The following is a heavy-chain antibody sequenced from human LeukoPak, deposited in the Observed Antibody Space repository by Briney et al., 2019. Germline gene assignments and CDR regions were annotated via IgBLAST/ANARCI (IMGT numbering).Heavy chain of an antibody. V-gene: IGHV4-59*08. CDR1: GGSISSYY. CDR2: IYYSGST. Sequence: ASEILSLTCTVSGGSISSYYWSWIRQPPGKGLEWIGYIYYSGSTNYNPSLKSRVTISVDTSKNQFSLKLSSVTAADTAVYYCARLLRGYSYGTDAFDIWGQGTMVTV. J-gene: IGHJ3*02. D-gene: IGHD5-18*01. CDR3: ARLLRGYSYGTDAFDI.